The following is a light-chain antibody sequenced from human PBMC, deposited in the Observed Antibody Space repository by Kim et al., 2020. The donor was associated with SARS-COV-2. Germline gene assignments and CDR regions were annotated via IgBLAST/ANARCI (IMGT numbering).Light chain of an antibody. CDR3: CSYAGSYTWV. J-gene: IGLJ3*02. V-gene: IGLV2-11*01. CDR1: SSDVGGYTY. CDR2: DVS. Sequence: QSVLTQPRSVSGSPGQSVTISCTGTSSDVGGYTYVSWYQQHPGKAPKLMIYDVSERPSGVPDHFSGSKSGNTASLTISGLQAEDEADYYCCSYAGSYTWVFGGGTQLTVL.